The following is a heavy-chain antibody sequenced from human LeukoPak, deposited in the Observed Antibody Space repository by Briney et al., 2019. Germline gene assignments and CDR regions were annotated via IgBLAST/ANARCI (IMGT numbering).Heavy chain of an antibody. CDR3: ARDSGNFHYDMDV. D-gene: IGHD3-10*01. V-gene: IGHV1-46*02. CDR2: KFSHDGTT. J-gene: IGHJ6*02. Sequence: ASVTVSCKTPGYSFNSHHVHWVRQAPGQGLEWMGVKFSHDGTTSYTQNFQGRLTMTRDTSTSTVYMELSSLRSEDTAVYYCARDSGNFHYDMDVWGQGTTVIVSS. CDR1: GYSFNSHH.